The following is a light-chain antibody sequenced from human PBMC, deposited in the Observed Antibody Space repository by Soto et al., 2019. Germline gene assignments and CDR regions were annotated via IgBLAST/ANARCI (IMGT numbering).Light chain of an antibody. Sequence: QSVLTQPASVSGSPGQSITISCTGTSSDVGGYSYVSWYQQHPGKAPKLMIYDVSNRPSGVSNRFSCSKSGNTASLTISGLQAEDEADYYCSSYTSSSTYVFGTGTKVTVL. J-gene: IGLJ1*01. CDR1: SSDVGGYSY. CDR2: DVS. CDR3: SSYTSSSTYV. V-gene: IGLV2-14*01.